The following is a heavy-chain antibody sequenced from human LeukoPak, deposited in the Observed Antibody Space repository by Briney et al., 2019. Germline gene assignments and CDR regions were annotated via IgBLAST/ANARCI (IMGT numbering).Heavy chain of an antibody. CDR2: ISAYNGNK. J-gene: IGHJ3*02. CDR3: ARGGRYERDAFDI. D-gene: IGHD2-2*01. Sequence: ASVNVSCKASGYTFTSYGITWVRQAPGQGLEWMGWISAYNGNKKYAQKLQGRVTMTTDTSTSTAYMELRSLRSDDTAVYYCARGGRYERDAFDIWGQGTMVTGSS. V-gene: IGHV1-18*01. CDR1: GYTFTSYG.